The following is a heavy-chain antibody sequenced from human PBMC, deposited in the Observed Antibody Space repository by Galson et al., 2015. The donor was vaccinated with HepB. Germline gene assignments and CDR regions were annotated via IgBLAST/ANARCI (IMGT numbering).Heavy chain of an antibody. CDR1: GYTFTGYY. V-gene: IGHV1-2*04. J-gene: IGHJ1*01. Sequence: SVKVSCKASGYTFTGYYMHWVRQAPGQGLEWMGWMNPHSGGSTFAEKLQGWVTVTRDTSTDKAYMGLSSLRSEDTAVYYCASDMDSWGQGTLVTVSS. D-gene: IGHD2-2*03. CDR3: ASDMDS. CDR2: MNPHSGGS.